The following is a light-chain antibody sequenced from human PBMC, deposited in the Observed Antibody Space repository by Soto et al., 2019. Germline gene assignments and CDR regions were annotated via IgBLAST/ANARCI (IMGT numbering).Light chain of an antibody. Sequence: QSALTQPRSVSGSPGQSVTISCTGTSSDVGAYNYVSWHQQHPGKAPKLVIYDVTQRPSGVPDRFSGSKSGTSASLAISGLQSEDEADYYCAAWDDSLNGYVFGTGTKVTVL. J-gene: IGLJ1*01. CDR1: SSDVGAYNY. CDR3: AAWDDSLNGYV. CDR2: DVT. V-gene: IGLV2-11*01.